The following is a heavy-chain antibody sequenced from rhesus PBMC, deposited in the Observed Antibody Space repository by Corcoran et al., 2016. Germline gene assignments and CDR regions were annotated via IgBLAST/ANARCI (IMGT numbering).Heavy chain of an antibody. CDR2: IYGGGRST. D-gene: IGHD5-24*01. J-gene: IGHJ4*01. CDR1: GGSISSNY. V-gene: IGHV4-160*01. CDR3: ARGGSGYSTYYFDY. Sequence: QVQLQESGPGLVKPSETLSLTCAVSGGSISSNYWSWIRPAPGKGLEWIGRIYGGGRSTYYKPALKSRVTISTDTTKNQFSLKLSSGTAADTAVYYCARGGSGYSTYYFDYWGQGVLVTVSS.